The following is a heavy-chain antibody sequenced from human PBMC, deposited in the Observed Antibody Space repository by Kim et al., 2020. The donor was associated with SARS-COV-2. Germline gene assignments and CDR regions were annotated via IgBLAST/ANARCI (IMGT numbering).Heavy chain of an antibody. J-gene: IGHJ3*01. Sequence: SETLSLTCTVSGGSISSSSYYWGWIRQPPGKGLEWIGSIYYSGSTYYNPSLKSRVTISVDTSKNQFSLKLSSVTAADTAVYYCARDKPDFWSGPTNDAF. CDR2: IYYSGST. V-gene: IGHV4-39*07. D-gene: IGHD3-3*01. CDR1: GGSISSSSYY. CDR3: ARDKPDFWSGPTNDAF.